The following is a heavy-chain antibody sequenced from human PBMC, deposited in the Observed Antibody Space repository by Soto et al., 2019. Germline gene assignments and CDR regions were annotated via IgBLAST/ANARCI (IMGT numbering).Heavy chain of an antibody. D-gene: IGHD3-10*01. V-gene: IGHV4-30-2*01. CDR1: GGSITSGNSYA. Sequence: TLSLTFAVSGGSITSGNSYAWGWIRQPPGKGLEWIGSISHTGSTSYNPSLKSRVTMSVDKSKNQFTLKLSSVTAADMGVYYCARAVDPYFGTWFDPWGQGTLVTVSS. CDR3: ARAVDPYFGTWFDP. J-gene: IGHJ5*02. CDR2: ISHTGST.